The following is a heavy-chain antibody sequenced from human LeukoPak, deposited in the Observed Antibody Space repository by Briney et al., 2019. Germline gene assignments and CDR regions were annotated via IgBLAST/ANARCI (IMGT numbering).Heavy chain of an antibody. CDR3: ARGLGNSWYGD. CDR1: GGSISSGDYY. Sequence: SQTLSLTCTVSGGSISSGDYYWTWIRQPPGKGLEWIGYIYYSGSTYYSPSLKSRATISVDTSKNEFSSRLRSVTAADTAVYYCARGLGNSWYGDWGQGTLVTVSS. J-gene: IGHJ4*02. CDR2: IYYSGST. D-gene: IGHD6-13*01. V-gene: IGHV4-30-4*01.